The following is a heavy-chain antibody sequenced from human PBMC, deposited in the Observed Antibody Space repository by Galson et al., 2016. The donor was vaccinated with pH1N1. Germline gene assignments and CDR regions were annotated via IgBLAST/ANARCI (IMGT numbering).Heavy chain of an antibody. V-gene: IGHV1-69*05. D-gene: IGHD3/OR15-3a*01. Sequence: SVKVSCKVSGVTFSSSSISWVRRAPGQGLEWMGGVIAIFRTTSFAQRFKDRVTITTDESTTTAFMELNSLKSDGTAIYYCERQRTGYYFGMEAFDVWGQGTRVTVSS. CDR1: GVTFSSSS. CDR2: VIAIFRTT. J-gene: IGHJ3*01. CDR3: ERQRTGYYFGMEAFDV.